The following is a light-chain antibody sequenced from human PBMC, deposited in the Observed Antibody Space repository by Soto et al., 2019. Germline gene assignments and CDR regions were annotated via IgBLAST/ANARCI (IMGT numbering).Light chain of an antibody. J-gene: IGLJ1*01. CDR2: EVS. CDR3: SSYKSRSTYV. V-gene: IGLV2-14*01. CDR1: SSDVGGYNY. Sequence: QPALTQPASVSGSPGQSITISCTGTSSDVGGYNYVSWYQQHPGKAPKLMIYEVSNRPSGVSNRFSGSKSGNTASLTISGLQAEDEADYYCSSYKSRSTYVFGSGTRSXS.